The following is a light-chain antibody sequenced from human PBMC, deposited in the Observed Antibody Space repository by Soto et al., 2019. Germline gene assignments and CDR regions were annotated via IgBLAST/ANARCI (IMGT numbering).Light chain of an antibody. CDR1: QSVGSD. CDR3: QQRLNWPPG. V-gene: IGKV3-11*01. J-gene: IGKJ1*01. Sequence: EIVLTQSPATLSVSPGERATLSCRASQSVGSDLAWYQQKPGQAPRLLIYDASNRATGVPARFSGSRSGTDFTLTISDLEPADFGLYYCQQRLNWPPGFGQGTKVDIK. CDR2: DAS.